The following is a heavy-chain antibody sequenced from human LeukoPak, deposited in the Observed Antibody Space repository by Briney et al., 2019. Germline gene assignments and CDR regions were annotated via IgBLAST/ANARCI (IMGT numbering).Heavy chain of an antibody. CDR3: ARVEFGYYYGSGSYDY. J-gene: IGHJ4*02. CDR2: INPNSGGT. D-gene: IGHD3-10*01. CDR1: GYTFTGYY. V-gene: IGHV1-2*02. Sequence: RASVKVSCKASGYTFTGYYMHWVRQAPGQGLEWMGWINPNSGGTNYAQKFQGRVTMTRDTSISTAYMELSRLRSDDTAVYYCARVEFGYYYGSGSYDYWGQGTLVTVSS.